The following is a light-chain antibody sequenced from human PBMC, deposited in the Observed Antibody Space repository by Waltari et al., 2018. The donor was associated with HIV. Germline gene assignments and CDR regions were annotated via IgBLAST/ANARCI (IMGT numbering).Light chain of an antibody. J-gene: IGKJ2*01. CDR2: ATS. CDR3: QQSYGSPYT. CDR1: QSISGH. V-gene: IGKV1-39*01. Sequence: DIHMTQSPSSLSASVGDRVTITCRASQSISGHLNWYQQKPGTAPKLLIYATSSLQTGVPSRFSGSGSATDFTLAISSLQPEDSATYYCQQSYGSPYTFGQGTKLEIK.